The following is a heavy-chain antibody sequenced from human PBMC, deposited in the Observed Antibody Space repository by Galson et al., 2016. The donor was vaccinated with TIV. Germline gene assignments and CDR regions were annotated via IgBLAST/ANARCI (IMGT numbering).Heavy chain of an antibody. V-gene: IGHV3-7*01. D-gene: IGHD6-19*01. CDR2: INGDGTEI. J-gene: IGHJ4*02. CDR3: AQWLGTSNS. Sequence: SLRLSCADSRSTFSSSWMNWVRQAPGKGLEWVANINGDGTEIKYVDSVKGRFTISRDNAKNSLYLQMSNLRVEDTAIYYCAQWLGTSNSWGQGNLATVSS. CDR1: RSTFSSSW.